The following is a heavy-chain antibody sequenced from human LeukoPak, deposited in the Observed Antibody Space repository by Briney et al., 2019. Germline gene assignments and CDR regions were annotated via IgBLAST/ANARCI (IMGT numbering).Heavy chain of an antibody. CDR2: VSGYNVNT. CDR1: GYTFTSYG. V-gene: IGHV1-18*01. CDR3: AREGYCSGGTCYSGSIGY. D-gene: IGHD2-15*01. J-gene: IGHJ4*02. Sequence: ASVKVSCKASGYTFTSYGISWVRQAPGQGLEWMGWVSGYNVNTNYAQKLQGRVTMTTDTTTSTAYMELRSLRSDDTAVHYCAREGYCSGGTCYSGSIGYWGQGTLVTVSS.